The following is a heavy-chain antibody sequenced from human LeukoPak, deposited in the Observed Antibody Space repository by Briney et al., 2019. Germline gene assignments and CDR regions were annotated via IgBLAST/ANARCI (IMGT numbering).Heavy chain of an antibody. V-gene: IGHV3-23*01. Sequence: PGGSLRLSCAASGFTFSSYAMSWVRQAPGKGLEWVSTISGSGGSTYYADSVKGRFPISRDNSKNTPYLQMNSLRAEDTAVYYCANSEGGDPPFYYWGQGTLVTVSS. CDR3: ANSEGGDPPFYY. D-gene: IGHD2-21*02. CDR1: GFTFSSYA. J-gene: IGHJ4*02. CDR2: ISGSGGST.